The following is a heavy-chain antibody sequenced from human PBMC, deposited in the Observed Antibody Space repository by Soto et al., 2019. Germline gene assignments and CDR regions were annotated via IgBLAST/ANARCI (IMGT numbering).Heavy chain of an antibody. CDR1: GGSFNSFH. V-gene: IGHV1-69*08. Sequence: QVQLVQSGAEVKRPGSSVKVSCKSSGGSFNSFHFNWVRQAPGQGLEWMGRIIPMLDRTQYAQMFQGRVTITADTSTSTAYMEMSGLESVDTAVYYCARGTVTLFGVVTPPDSWGQGTLVTVSS. CDR2: IIPMLDRT. J-gene: IGHJ5*01. CDR3: ARGTVTLFGVVTPPDS. D-gene: IGHD3-3*01.